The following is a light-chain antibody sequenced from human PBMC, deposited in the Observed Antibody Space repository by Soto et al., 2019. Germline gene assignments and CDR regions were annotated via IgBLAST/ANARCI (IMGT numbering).Light chain of an antibody. CDR2: YDS. V-gene: IGLV3-21*04. CDR3: QVWHSSSDHPGV. Sequence: SYELTQPPSVSVAPGKTAKITCGGNNIGSKSVHWYQQKPGQAPVLVIYYDSDRPSGIPERFSGSSSGNTATLTISRVEAGDEGDYYCQVWHSSSDHPGVFGGGTKLTVL. CDR1: NIGSKS. J-gene: IGLJ2*01.